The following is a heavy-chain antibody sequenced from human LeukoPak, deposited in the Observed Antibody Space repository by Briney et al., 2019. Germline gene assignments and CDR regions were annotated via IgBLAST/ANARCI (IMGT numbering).Heavy chain of an antibody. CDR2: MSDSGDST. CDR1: GFTFSSYG. D-gene: IGHD3-22*01. V-gene: IGHV3-23*01. Sequence: PGGSLRLSCAASGFTFSSYGMSWVRQAPGKGLEWVSAMSDSGDSTYYADSVKGRFTISRDNSKNTLYLQMNSLGAEDTAVYYCAKLSYVADSSGYYLLAFDIWGQGTMVTVSS. CDR3: AKLSYVADSSGYYLLAFDI. J-gene: IGHJ3*02.